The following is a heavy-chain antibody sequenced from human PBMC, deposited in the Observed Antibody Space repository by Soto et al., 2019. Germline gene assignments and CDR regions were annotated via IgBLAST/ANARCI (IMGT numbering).Heavy chain of an antibody. CDR1: GFTFSSYN. J-gene: IGHJ4*02. D-gene: IGHD1-26*01. V-gene: IGHV3-48*01. CDR2: IRSRDSGL. Sequence: EVQLVESGGGLVQPGESLRLSCAASGFTFSSYNMNWVRQVPGKGLEWLSCIRSRDSGLFYAESVKGRFTVSRDNAKNLLYLQMTSLRAEDTAVYYCVREGYSGSYSESWGQGTLVTVSS. CDR3: VREGYSGSYSES.